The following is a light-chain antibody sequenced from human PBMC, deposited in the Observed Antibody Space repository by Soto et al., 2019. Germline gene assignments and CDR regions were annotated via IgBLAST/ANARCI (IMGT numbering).Light chain of an antibody. Sequence: QSALTQPPSASGSPGQSVTISCTGTSSDIGAYNSVSWYQQHPGKAPQLMIYKVNERPSGFPDRLSGSKSGNTASLTVSGLQAEDEADYYCSSSAGSNTFVVFGGGTKLTVL. J-gene: IGLJ2*01. CDR3: SSSAGSNTFVV. CDR2: KVN. CDR1: SSDIGAYNS. V-gene: IGLV2-8*01.